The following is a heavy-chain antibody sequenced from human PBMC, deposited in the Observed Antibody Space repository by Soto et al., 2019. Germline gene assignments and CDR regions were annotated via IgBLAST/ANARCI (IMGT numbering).Heavy chain of an antibody. CDR1: GGTFSSYT. Sequence: QVQLVHSGAEVKKPGSSVKVSCKASGGTFSSYTISWVRQAPGQGLEWMGRIIPILGIANYAQKFKGRVTITADKSTSKAYMELRSLRYEDTAVYYCASLGAGSPVDYWGQGTLVTVSS. D-gene: IGHD3-10*01. J-gene: IGHJ4*02. CDR2: IIPILGIA. V-gene: IGHV1-69*02. CDR3: ASLGAGSPVDY.